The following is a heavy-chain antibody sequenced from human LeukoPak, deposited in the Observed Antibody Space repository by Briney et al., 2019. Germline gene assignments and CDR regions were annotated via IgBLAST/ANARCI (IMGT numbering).Heavy chain of an antibody. D-gene: IGHD2-2*01. CDR3: ASPPYCSSTSCPP. CDR1: GGSFSGYH. Sequence: SETLSLTCAVYGGSFSGYHWSWIRQPPGKGLEWIGEINHSGSTNYNPSLKSRVTISVDTSKNQFSLKLSSVTAADTAVYYCASPPYCSSTSCPPWGQGTMVTVSS. J-gene: IGHJ3*01. V-gene: IGHV4-34*01. CDR2: INHSGST.